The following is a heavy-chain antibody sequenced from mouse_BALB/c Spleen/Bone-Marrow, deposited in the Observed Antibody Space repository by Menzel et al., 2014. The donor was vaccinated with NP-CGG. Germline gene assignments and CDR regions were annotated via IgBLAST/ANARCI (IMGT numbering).Heavy chain of an antibody. CDR3: ARGLGLPFYAMDY. Sequence: QVQLQQSGPELAKPGASVKMSCKASGYTFTDYVISWVKQRTGQGLGWIGEIYPGSGSTYYNEKFKGKATLTADKSSNTAYMQLSSLTSEDSAVYFCARGLGLPFYAMDYWGQGTSVTVSS. CDR1: GYTFTDYV. J-gene: IGHJ4*01. CDR2: IYPGSGST. V-gene: IGHV1-81*01. D-gene: IGHD3-1*01.